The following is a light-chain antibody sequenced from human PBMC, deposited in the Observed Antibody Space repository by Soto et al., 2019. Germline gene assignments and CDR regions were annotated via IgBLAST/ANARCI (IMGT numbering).Light chain of an antibody. CDR3: AAWDDSLSGHWV. V-gene: IGLV1-47*01. J-gene: IGLJ3*02. CDR1: SSNIATNS. CDR2: RNN. Sequence: QSVLTQPPSSSGSPGQRVTIPCSGSSSNIATNSVYWYQQLPGTAPKLLIYRNNQRPSGVPDRFSGSKSGASAFLAINGLRSEDEADYYCAAWDDSLSGHWVFGGGTKLTVL.